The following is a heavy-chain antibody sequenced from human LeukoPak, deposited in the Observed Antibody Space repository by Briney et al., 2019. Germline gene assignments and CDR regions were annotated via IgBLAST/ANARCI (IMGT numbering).Heavy chain of an antibody. CDR2: IKHDGSKK. CDR1: GFTFSSSW. D-gene: IGHD6-13*01. V-gene: IGHV3-7*01. CDR3: ARDGAAVRDGFDY. Sequence: GGPLRLSCAASGFTFSSSWMSWVRQAPGKGLEWVANIKHDGSKKYYCGSVNDRFTSSRDNANISLYLQMKSLCAEDAAVYYCARDGAAVRDGFDYWGQGTLVTVSS. J-gene: IGHJ4*02.